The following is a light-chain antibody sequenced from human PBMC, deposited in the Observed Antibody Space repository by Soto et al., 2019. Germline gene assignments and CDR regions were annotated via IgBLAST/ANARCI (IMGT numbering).Light chain of an antibody. CDR1: SSNIGSNT. CDR3: AAWDDSLNGGV. CDR2: RDN. Sequence: QSVLTQPPSASGTPGQRVTITCSGGSSNIGSNTVNWYRQLPGTAPKVLIQRDNQRPSGVPDRVSGSKSGTSASLAISGLQSEDEADYHCAAWDDSLNGGVFGGGTKLTVL. J-gene: IGLJ3*02. V-gene: IGLV1-44*01.